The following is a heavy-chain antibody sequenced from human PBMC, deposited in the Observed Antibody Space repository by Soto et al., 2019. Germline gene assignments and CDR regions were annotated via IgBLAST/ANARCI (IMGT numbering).Heavy chain of an antibody. V-gene: IGHV1-18*01. Sequence: APVKGSCKASGYTFASHGISWGRQAPGQGLEWMGWISAYNGNTNYAQKFQGRVTMTTDTFTRTAYMEVRSLRSDDTAVYYCAREGTCSSTSCPTYFSLSMDVLGQGTTVTVSS. J-gene: IGHJ6*02. CDR2: ISAYNGNT. CDR1: GYTFASHG. CDR3: AREGTCSSTSCPTYFSLSMDV. D-gene: IGHD2-2*01.